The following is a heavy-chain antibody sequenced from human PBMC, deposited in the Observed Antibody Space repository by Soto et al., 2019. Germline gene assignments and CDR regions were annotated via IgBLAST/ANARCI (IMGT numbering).Heavy chain of an antibody. J-gene: IGHJ4*02. CDR1: GGSFSGYY. CDR3: ARGSTMIVVGGIGDRDYFDY. D-gene: IGHD3-22*01. V-gene: IGHV4-34*01. CDR2: INHSGST. Sequence: NPSETLSLTCAVYGGSFSGYYWSWIRQPPGKGLEWIGEINHSGSTNYNPSLKSRVTISVDTSKNQFSLKLSSVTAADTAVYYCARGSTMIVVGGIGDRDYFDYWGQGTLVTVSS.